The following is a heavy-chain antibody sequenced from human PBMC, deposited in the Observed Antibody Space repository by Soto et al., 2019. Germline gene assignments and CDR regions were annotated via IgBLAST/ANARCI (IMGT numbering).Heavy chain of an antibody. CDR3: ARAPYDFWSGYYPRD. J-gene: IGHJ4*02. CDR1: GYTFTSYG. CDR2: ISAYNGNT. Sequence: QVQLVQSGAEVKKPGASVKVSCKASGYTFTSYGISWVRQAPGQGLEWMGWISAYNGNTNYAQKLQGRVTMTTDPSTSTAYMELRSLRSDDTAVYYCARAPYDFWSGYYPRDWGQGTLVTVSS. D-gene: IGHD3-3*01. V-gene: IGHV1-18*01.